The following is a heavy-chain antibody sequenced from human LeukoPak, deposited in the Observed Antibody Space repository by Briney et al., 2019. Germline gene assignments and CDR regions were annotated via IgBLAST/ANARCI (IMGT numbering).Heavy chain of an antibody. CDR2: INQDGSKK. V-gene: IGHV3-7*01. J-gene: IGHJ3*02. CDR1: EFTFSSYW. CDR3: AGTWSLYDAFDI. Sequence: SGGSLRLSCAASEFTFSSYWMSWVRQAPGKGLEWVANINQDGSKKYSVDSVKGRFTISRDNAKNSLYLQMNSLRAEDTAVYYCAGTWSLYDAFDIWGQGTMVTVSS. D-gene: IGHD6-13*01.